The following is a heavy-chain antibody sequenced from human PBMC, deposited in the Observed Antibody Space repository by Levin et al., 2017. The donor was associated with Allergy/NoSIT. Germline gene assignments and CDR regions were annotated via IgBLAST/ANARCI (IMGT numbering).Heavy chain of an antibody. CDR3: TRYSSGWYKFDY. J-gene: IGHJ4*02. Sequence: HPGGSLRLSCTGSGFTFGDFGLSWFRQAPGKGLEWVSLIRSKAYAETIEYAASLKGRFAISRDNSKNIAYLQMNNVKTEDTAIYYCTRYSSGWYKFDYWGQGTPVTVAS. CDR1: GFTFGDFG. CDR2: IRSKAYAETI. D-gene: IGHD6-19*01. V-gene: IGHV3-49*03.